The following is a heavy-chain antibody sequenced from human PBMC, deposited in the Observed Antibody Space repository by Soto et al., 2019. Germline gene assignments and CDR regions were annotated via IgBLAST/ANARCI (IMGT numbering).Heavy chain of an antibody. J-gene: IGHJ4*02. Sequence: ASVKVSCKASGYTFTSYVISWVRQAPGQGLEWMGWISAYNGNTNYAQKFQGRVTMTTDTSTGTAYMELRSLKSDDTAVYYCARDFVPAYSGYSDYWGQGTLVTVSS. CDR3: ARDFVPAYSGYSDY. CDR1: GYTFTSYV. V-gene: IGHV1-18*01. D-gene: IGHD5-12*01. CDR2: ISAYNGNT.